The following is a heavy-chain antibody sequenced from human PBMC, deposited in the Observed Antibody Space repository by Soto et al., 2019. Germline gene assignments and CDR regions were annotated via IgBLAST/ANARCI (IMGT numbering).Heavy chain of an antibody. CDR2: ISAYNGNT. CDR1: GYTFTSYG. CDR3: ARGGGYSRAQDYYGIDV. J-gene: IGHJ6*02. D-gene: IGHD6-13*01. V-gene: IGHV1-18*01. Sequence: PGESLKISCKASGYTFTSYGISWVRQAPGQGLEWMGWISAYNGNTNYAQKLQGRVTMTTDTSTSTAYMELRSLRSDDTAVYYCARGGGYSRAQDYYGIDVWGQGTTVTVSS.